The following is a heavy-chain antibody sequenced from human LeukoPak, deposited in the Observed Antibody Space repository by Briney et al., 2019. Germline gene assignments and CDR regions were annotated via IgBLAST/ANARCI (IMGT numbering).Heavy chain of an antibody. V-gene: IGHV4-39*01. CDR1: GGSISSSSYY. CDR2: IYYSGST. D-gene: IGHD3-22*01. J-gene: IGHJ4*02. Sequence: PSETLSLTCAVSGGSISSSSYYWGWIRQPPGKGLEWIGSIYYSGSTYYNPSLKSRVTISVDTSKNQFSLKLSSVTAADTAVYYCARARAYYYDSSGFYSTVQIDYWGQGTLVTVSS. CDR3: ARARAYYYDSSGFYSTVQIDY.